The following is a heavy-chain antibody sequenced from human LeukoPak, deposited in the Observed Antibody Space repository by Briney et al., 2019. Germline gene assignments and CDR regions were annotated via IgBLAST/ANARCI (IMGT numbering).Heavy chain of an antibody. Sequence: GGSLRLSCATSGFTFNTFGMHWVRQAPGKGLEWVANIKQDGSEKYYVDSVKGRFTISRDNAKNSLYLQMNSLRAEDTAVYYCARAFEYYDFWSGYPKYYFDYWGQGTLVTVSS. CDR2: IKQDGSEK. CDR3: ARAFEYYDFWSGYPKYYFDY. J-gene: IGHJ4*02. V-gene: IGHV3-7*03. D-gene: IGHD3-3*01. CDR1: GFTFNTFG.